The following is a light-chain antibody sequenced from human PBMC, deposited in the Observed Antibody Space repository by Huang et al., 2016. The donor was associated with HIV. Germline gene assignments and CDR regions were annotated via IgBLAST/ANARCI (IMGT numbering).Light chain of an antibody. CDR1: QRVRSN. Sequence: EIVMTQSPATLSVSPGERATLSCRASQRVRSNIAWYQQKVGQAPRLLLFGASTRATGVPARFSGSESGTEFTLTISSLQSEDVAIYYCQQYNNWPPRGTFGQGTKVEIK. V-gene: IGKV3-15*01. J-gene: IGKJ1*01. CDR3: QQYNNWPPRGT. CDR2: GAS.